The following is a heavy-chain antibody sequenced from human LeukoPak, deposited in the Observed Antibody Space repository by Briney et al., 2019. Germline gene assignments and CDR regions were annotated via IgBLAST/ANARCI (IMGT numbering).Heavy chain of an antibody. J-gene: IGHJ6*02. Sequence: GRSLRLSCVAPGFTFNNYAMHWVRQAPGQVLEWVAGIWYDGSNKFYADSVRGRFTIYRHNSKNPLYVQMHSLRDEDTAVDYCARDGCRYTSSSGRYYYYGMDLWGQGTTVTVSS. CDR3: ARDGCRYTSSSGRYYYYGMDL. V-gene: IGHV3-33*01. D-gene: IGHD6-6*01. CDR2: IWYDGSNK. CDR1: GFTFNNYA.